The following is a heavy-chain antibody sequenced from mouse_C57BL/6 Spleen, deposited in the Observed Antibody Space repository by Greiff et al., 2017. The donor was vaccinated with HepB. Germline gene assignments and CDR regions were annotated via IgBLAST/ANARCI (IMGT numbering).Heavy chain of an antibody. CDR2: IRSKSNNYAT. CDR3: VRPGYDYDWFAY. Sequence: EVQRVESGGGLVQPKGSLKLSCAASGFSFNTYAMNWVRQAPGKGLEWVARIRSKSNNYATYYADSVKDRFTISRDDSESMLYLQMNNLKTEDTAMYYCVRPGYDYDWFAYWGQGTLVTVSA. CDR1: GFSFNTYA. D-gene: IGHD2-4*01. V-gene: IGHV10-1*01. J-gene: IGHJ3*01.